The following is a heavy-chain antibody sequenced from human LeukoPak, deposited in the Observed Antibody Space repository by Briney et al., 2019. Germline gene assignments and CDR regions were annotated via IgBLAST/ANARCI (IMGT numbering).Heavy chain of an antibody. D-gene: IGHD6-13*01. CDR3: AKDSSSSWADY. Sequence: GESLRLSYVVSRLTYSDYYMSWIRQAPGKGLEWISYISDSGSYANYADSVRGRFTISRDNSKNSLYLQMNSLRTEDTALYYCAKDSSSSWADYWGQGTLVTVSS. V-gene: IGHV3-11*05. CDR2: ISDSGSYA. CDR1: RLTYSDYY. J-gene: IGHJ4*02.